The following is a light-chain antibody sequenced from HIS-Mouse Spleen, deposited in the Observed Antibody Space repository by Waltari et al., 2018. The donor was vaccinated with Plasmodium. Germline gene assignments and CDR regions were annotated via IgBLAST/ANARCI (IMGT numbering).Light chain of an antibody. Sequence: AIRTTQSPSPFSASTGDRVTITCRASQGISSYLAWYQQKPGKAPKLLIYAASTLQSGVPSRFSGSGSGTDFTLTISCLQSEDFATYYCQQYYSYLLTFGGGTKVEIK. V-gene: IGKV1-8*01. CDR1: QGISSY. J-gene: IGKJ4*01. CDR2: AAS. CDR3: QQYYSYLLT.